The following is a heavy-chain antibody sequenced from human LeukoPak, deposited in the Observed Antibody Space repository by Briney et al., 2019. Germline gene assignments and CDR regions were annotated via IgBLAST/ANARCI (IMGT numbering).Heavy chain of an antibody. D-gene: IGHD3-22*01. J-gene: IGHJ5*02. CDR2: INHSGST. CDR3: ARGRGSYYAS. V-gene: IGHV4-34*01. Sequence: PSETLSLTCAVYDGSFSAYYWTWIRQPPGKGLEWIGEINHSGSTNYNASLKSRITISVDTSKNHFSLKLSSVTAADTAMYFCARGRGSYYASWGQGTLVTVSS. CDR1: DGSFSAYY.